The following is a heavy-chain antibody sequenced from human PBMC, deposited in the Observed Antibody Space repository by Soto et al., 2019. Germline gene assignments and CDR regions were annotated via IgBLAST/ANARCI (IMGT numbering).Heavy chain of an antibody. J-gene: IGHJ6*02. CDR3: AKVPYGGNSGYYYGMDV. D-gene: IGHD4-17*01. V-gene: IGHV3-30*18. CDR2: ITYDGSNK. Sequence: QVQLVESGGGVVQPGRSLRLSCAASGFTFSSYGMHWVRQAPGKGLGWVAVITYDGSNKYYADSVKGRFTISRDNSKNTLHLQMNSLRAEDTAVYYCAKVPYGGNSGYYYGMDVWGQGTTVTVSS. CDR1: GFTFSSYG.